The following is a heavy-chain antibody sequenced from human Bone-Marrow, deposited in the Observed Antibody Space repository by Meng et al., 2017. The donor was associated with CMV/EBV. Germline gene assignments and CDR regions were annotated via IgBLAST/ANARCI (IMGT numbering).Heavy chain of an antibody. Sequence: ASVKVSCKASGYTFTGYYMHWVRQAPGQGLEWMGWINPNSGGTNYAQKFQGRVTMTRDTSISTAYMELSRLRSDDTAVYYCARDGRESITGTTALDYWGQGTLVTVSS. D-gene: IGHD1-7*01. CDR3: ARDGRESITGTTALDY. J-gene: IGHJ4*02. CDR1: GYTFTGYY. CDR2: INPNSGGT. V-gene: IGHV1-2*02.